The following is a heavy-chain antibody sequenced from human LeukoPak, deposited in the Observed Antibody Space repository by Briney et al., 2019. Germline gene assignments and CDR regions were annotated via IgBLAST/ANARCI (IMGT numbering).Heavy chain of an antibody. D-gene: IGHD6-6*01. J-gene: IGHJ5*02. Sequence: ASVKVSCKASGGTFSSYAISWVRQAPGQGLEWMGRIIPIFGTANYAQKFQGRVTITTDESTSTAYMEPGSLRSEDTAVYYCARVVYSSSRFVPWGQGTLVTVSS. CDR3: ARVVYSSSRFVP. V-gene: IGHV1-69*05. CDR2: IIPIFGTA. CDR1: GGTFSSYA.